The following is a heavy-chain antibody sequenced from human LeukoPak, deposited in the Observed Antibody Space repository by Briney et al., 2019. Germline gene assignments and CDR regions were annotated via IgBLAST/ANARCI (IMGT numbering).Heavy chain of an antibody. Sequence: SETLSLTCTVSGGSISSSSYYWGWIRQPPGMGLEWIGSIYYSGSTYYNPSLKSRVTISVDTSKNQFSLKLSSVTAADTAVYYCARGARYDFWSGYTNDYWGQGTLVTVSS. CDR3: ARGARYDFWSGYTNDY. CDR2: IYYSGST. V-gene: IGHV4-39*07. J-gene: IGHJ4*02. D-gene: IGHD3-3*01. CDR1: GGSISSSSYY.